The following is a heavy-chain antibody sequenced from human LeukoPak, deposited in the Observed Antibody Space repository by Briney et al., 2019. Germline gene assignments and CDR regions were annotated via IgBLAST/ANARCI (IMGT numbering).Heavy chain of an antibody. Sequence: PSETHSLACTVSGGSISSYCWSWIRQPPGKGLEWIGYIYYSGSTNYNPSLKCRVTISVDTSKNQFSLKLSSVTAADTAVYYCARLGHRGQWLVPGDYWGQGTLVTVSS. CDR2: IYYSGST. CDR3: ARLGHRGQWLVPGDY. V-gene: IGHV4-59*08. J-gene: IGHJ4*02. D-gene: IGHD6-19*01. CDR1: GGSISSYC.